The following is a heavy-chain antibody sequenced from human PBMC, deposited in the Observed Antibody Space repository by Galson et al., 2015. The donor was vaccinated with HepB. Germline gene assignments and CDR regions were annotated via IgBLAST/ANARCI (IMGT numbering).Heavy chain of an antibody. CDR2: IYTSGST. CDR3: ARDLTVVAATRQYYYYMDV. V-gene: IGHV4-61*02. Sequence: LSLTCTVSGGSISSGSYYWSWIRQPAGKGLEWIGRIYTSGSTNYNPSLKSRVTMSVDTSKNQFSLKLSSVTAADTAVYYCARDLTVVAATRQYYYYMDVWGKGTTVTVSS. D-gene: IGHD2-15*01. J-gene: IGHJ6*03. CDR1: GGSISSGSYY.